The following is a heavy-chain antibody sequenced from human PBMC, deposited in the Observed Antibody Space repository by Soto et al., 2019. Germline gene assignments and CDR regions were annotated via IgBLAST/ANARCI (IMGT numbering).Heavy chain of an antibody. CDR3: ARGGGYYYDSSGYYPDGMDV. CDR1: GFTFSSYS. Sequence: PGGSLRLSCAASGFTFSSYSMNWVRQAPGKGLEWVSSISSSSSYIYYADSVKGRFTISRDNAKNSLYLQMNSLRAEDTAVYYCARGGGYYYDSSGYYPDGMDVWGQGTTVTVS. J-gene: IGHJ6*02. CDR2: ISSSSSYI. D-gene: IGHD3-22*01. V-gene: IGHV3-21*01.